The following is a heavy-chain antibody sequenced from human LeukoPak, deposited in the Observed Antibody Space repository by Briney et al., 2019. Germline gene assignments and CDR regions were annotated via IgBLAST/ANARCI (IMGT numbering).Heavy chain of an antibody. CDR3: ARERGYCSGGSCYSGGFDY. J-gene: IGHJ4*02. CDR1: GFTFSSYS. D-gene: IGHD2-15*01. Sequence: GGSLRLSCAASGFTFSSYSMNWVRQAPGKGLEWVSSISSSSSYMYYADSVKGRFTISRDNAKNSLYLQMNSLRAEDTAVYYCARERGYCSGGSCYSGGFDYWGQGTLVTVSS. V-gene: IGHV3-21*01. CDR2: ISSSSSYM.